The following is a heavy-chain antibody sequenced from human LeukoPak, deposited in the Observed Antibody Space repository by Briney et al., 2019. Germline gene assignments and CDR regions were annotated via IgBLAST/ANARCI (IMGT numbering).Heavy chain of an antibody. D-gene: IGHD3-22*01. CDR3: AKASIYYDSSGYYTNFDY. Sequence: GGSLRLSCAASGFTFSSYAMSWVRQAPGKGLEWVSAISGSGGSTYYADSVKGRFTISRDNSKDTLYPQMNSLRAEDTAVYYCAKASIYYDSSGYYTNFDYWGQGTLVTVSS. V-gene: IGHV3-23*01. CDR2: ISGSGGST. CDR1: GFTFSSYA. J-gene: IGHJ4*02.